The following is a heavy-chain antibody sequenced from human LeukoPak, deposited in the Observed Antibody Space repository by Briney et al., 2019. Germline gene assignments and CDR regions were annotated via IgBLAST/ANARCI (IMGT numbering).Heavy chain of an antibody. CDR1: GFTFSSYA. V-gene: IGHV3-23*03. Sequence: PGGSLRLSCAASGFTFSSYAMSWVRQAPGKGLEWVSVIYSGGKIYYIDSVKGRFTISRDTSKNTLYLQMNSLRAEDTAVYFCASRHCSGGGCYFAGADPFDYWGQGTLVTVSS. J-gene: IGHJ4*02. D-gene: IGHD2-15*01. CDR2: IYSGGKI. CDR3: ASRHCSGGGCYFAGADPFDY.